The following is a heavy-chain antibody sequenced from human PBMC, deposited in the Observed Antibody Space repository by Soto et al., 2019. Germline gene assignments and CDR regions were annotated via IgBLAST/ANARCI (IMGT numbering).Heavy chain of an antibody. Sequence: GGSLRLSCAASGFTFSSYGMNWVRQAPGKGLEWVASIDSSGSFIYYADSVKGRFTISRDNAKSSLYLQMRSLRAEDTAVYYCARDPLWFGEIGYFDYWGQGALVTVSS. CDR1: GFTFSSYG. CDR3: ARDPLWFGEIGYFDY. V-gene: IGHV3-21*01. D-gene: IGHD3-10*01. CDR2: IDSSGSFI. J-gene: IGHJ4*02.